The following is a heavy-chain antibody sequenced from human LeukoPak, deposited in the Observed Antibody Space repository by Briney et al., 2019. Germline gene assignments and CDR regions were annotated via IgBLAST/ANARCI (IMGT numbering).Heavy chain of an antibody. CDR1: GFTSSSYA. J-gene: IGHJ4*02. CDR3: AKGYCSATSCRNFDS. D-gene: IGHD2-2*01. Sequence: GGSLRLSCAASGFTSSSYAMSWVRQAPGKGLEWVSAISGSGGSTYYADSVKARFTISRDNSKNTLYLQMNSLRAEDTAVYYCAKGYCSATSCRNFDSWGQGTLVTVSS. CDR2: ISGSGGST. V-gene: IGHV3-23*01.